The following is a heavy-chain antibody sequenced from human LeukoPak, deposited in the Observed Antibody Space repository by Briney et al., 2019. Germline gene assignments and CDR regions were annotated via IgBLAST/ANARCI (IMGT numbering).Heavy chain of an antibody. CDR2: IYPSGST. J-gene: IGHJ4*02. CDR1: SGSINSSNW. CDR3: ARGRPYSDY. V-gene: IGHV4-4*02. Sequence: SETLSLTCAVSSGSINSSNWWSWVRQPPGKGLEWIGEIYPSGSTNYNPSLKSRVIMSVDESKNEFSLKLTSVTAADTAVYYCARGRPYSDYWGQGTLVTVSS.